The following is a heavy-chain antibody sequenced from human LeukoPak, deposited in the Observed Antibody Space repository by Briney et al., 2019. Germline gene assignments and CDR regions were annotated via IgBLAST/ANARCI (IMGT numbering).Heavy chain of an antibody. CDR2: INTNTGNP. V-gene: IGHV7-4-1*02. CDR3: ARDREGSGSYYILINWFDP. J-gene: IGHJ5*02. CDR1: GYTFTSYA. Sequence: ASVKVSCKASGYTFTSYAMSWVRQAPGQGLEWMGWINTNTGNPTYAQGFTGRFVFSLDTSVSTAYLQISSLKAEDTAVYYCARDREGSGSYYILINWFDPWGQGTLVTVSS. D-gene: IGHD3-10*01.